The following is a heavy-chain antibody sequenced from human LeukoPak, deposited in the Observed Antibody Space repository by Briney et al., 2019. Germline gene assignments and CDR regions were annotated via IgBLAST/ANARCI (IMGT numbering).Heavy chain of an antibody. Sequence: SETLSLTCAVYGGSFSGYYWSWIRQPPGKGLEWIGEINHSGSTNYNPSLKSRVTISVDTSKNQFSLKLSSVTAADTAVYYCARAGVVTATSFDYWGQGTLVTVSS. J-gene: IGHJ4*02. CDR3: ARAGVVTATSFDY. V-gene: IGHV4-34*01. CDR1: GGSFSGYY. CDR2: INHSGST. D-gene: IGHD2-21*02.